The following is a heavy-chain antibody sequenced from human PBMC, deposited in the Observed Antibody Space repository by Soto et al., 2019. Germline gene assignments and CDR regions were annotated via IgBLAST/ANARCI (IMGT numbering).Heavy chain of an antibody. V-gene: IGHV3-49*04. Sequence: EVQLVESGGGLVAPGRSLRLSCNCSGFRFSEHAMTWVRQAPGKGLEWVGFIRNTPYGGTTDYAASVRGRFTISRDDSASIAYLHMNSLKTEDSDVYYCSRGSFGYYGPWGPGTLVTVSA. CDR3: SRGSFGYYGP. CDR2: IRNTPYGGTT. CDR1: GFRFSEHA. J-gene: IGHJ5*02. D-gene: IGHD2-2*03.